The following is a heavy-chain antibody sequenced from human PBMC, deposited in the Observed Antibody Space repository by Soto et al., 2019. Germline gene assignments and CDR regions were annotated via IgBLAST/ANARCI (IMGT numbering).Heavy chain of an antibody. V-gene: IGHV3-66*01. CDR1: GFTVSSSY. CDR2: IYSGGTT. D-gene: IGHD3-3*01. Sequence: GGSLRLSCAGSGFTVSSSYMIWIRQAPGKGLEWVSVIYSGGTTYYADSVKGRFTISRDNSKNTLYLQMNSLRAEDTAVYYCARSGLLAWSQDSTGYYYYMDVWGKGTTVTVSS. J-gene: IGHJ6*03. CDR3: ARSGLLAWSQDSTGYYYYMDV.